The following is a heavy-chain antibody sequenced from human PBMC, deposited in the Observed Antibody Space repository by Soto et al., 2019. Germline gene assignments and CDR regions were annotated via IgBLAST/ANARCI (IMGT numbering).Heavy chain of an antibody. D-gene: IGHD3-16*01. CDR3: ARGGGGDYLDY. CDR1: GYSFPSYG. Sequence: QIHLVQSGAEVKKPGASVKVSCKASGYSFPSYGVTWVRQAPGQGLEWMGWVNPYNGNTNYAQKGLGRVTMTTDTSRSTAYMEPRSLRSDDTAVYYCARGGGGDYLDYWGQGTLVTVSS. CDR2: VNPYNGNT. J-gene: IGHJ4*02. V-gene: IGHV1-18*01.